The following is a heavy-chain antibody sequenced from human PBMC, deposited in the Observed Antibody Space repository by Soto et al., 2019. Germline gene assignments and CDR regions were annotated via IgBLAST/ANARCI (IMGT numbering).Heavy chain of an antibody. CDR1: GGSISSGDYY. V-gene: IGHV4-30-4*01. D-gene: IGHD2-2*01. J-gene: IGHJ6*02. CDR3: ARDIKRDIVVVPAASDIGMDV. CDR2: IYYSGST. Sequence: SETLSLTCTVSGGSISSGDYYWSWIRQPPGKGLEWIGYIYYSGSTYYNPSLKSRVTISVDTSKNQFSLKLSSVTAADTAVYYCARDIKRDIVVVPAASDIGMDVWGQGTTVTVSS.